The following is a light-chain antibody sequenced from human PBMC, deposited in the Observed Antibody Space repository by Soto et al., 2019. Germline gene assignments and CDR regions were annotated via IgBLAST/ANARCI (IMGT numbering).Light chain of an antibody. Sequence: EFVLTQSPGTLSLSPGERATLSCRASQSISRSYSAWYQQKPGQAPRLLIYGTSSRAPGITDRFSGSGSGTEFTLTISRLEPEDFAVYYCQQYDTSITWTFGQATKVEIK. CDR2: GTS. V-gene: IGKV3-20*01. CDR3: QQYDTSITWT. CDR1: QSISRSY. J-gene: IGKJ1*01.